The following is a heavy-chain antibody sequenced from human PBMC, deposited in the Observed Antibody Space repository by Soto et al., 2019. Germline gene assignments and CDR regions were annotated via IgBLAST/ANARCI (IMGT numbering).Heavy chain of an antibody. V-gene: IGHV5-51*03. J-gene: IGHJ6*02. D-gene: IGHD3-10*01. CDR2: IYPGDSDT. CDR3: AGGGVRGVITRTRDYYGMDV. Sequence: PGKPLKISCQGSGDSFTSYWIRRMRKIPGKGLEWMGIIYPGDSDTRYSPSFQGQVTISADKSISTAYLQWSSLKASDTAMYYCAGGGVRGVITRTRDYYGMDVWGQGTTVTVSS. CDR1: GDSFTSYW.